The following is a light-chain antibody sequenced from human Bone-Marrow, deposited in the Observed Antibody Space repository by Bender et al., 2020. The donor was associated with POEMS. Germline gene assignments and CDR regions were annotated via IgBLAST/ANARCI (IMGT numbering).Light chain of an antibody. V-gene: IGLV2-23*02. CDR3: SSFAGVRAWL. Sequence: QSALTQPASVSGSPGQSITISCTGTSGDVGSYDLVSWYQQHPAKAPKLLIYEVSKRPSDVSDRFSGSKSGNTASLTISGLLAEDEADYFCSSFAGVRAWLFGGGTSLNVL. J-gene: IGLJ3*02. CDR2: EVS. CDR1: SGDVGSYDL.